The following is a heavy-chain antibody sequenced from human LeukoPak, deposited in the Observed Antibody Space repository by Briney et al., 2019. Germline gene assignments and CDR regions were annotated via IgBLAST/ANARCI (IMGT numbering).Heavy chain of an antibody. CDR3: ARDQHYYYDSSGYLGDTYYYGMDV. J-gene: IGHJ6*02. D-gene: IGHD3-22*01. V-gene: IGHV4-31*03. CDR2: IYYSGST. CDR1: GGSISSGGYY. Sequence: PSETLSLTCTVSGGSISSGGYYWSWIRQHPGKGLGWIGYIYYSGSTYYNPSLKSRVTISVDTSKNQFSLKLSSVTAADTAVYYCARDQHYYYDSSGYLGDTYYYGMDVWGQGTTVTVSS.